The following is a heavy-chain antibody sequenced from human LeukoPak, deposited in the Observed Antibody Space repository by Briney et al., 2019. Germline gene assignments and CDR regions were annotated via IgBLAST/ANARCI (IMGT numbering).Heavy chain of an antibody. CDR3: ARTTYYYYAMDV. Sequence: PSETLSLTCTVSGGSISSGDHYWSWIRQPPGQGLEWIGYIYYSGSAYYNPSLKSRAAISLDTSMNQFSLNLSSVTAADAAVYFCARTTYYYYAMDVWGQGTTVTVSS. CDR1: GGSISSGDHY. V-gene: IGHV4-30-4*08. J-gene: IGHJ6*02. CDR2: IYYSGSA. D-gene: IGHD1-1*01.